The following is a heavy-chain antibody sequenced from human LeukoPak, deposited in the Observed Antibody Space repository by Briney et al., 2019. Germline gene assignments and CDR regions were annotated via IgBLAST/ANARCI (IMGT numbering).Heavy chain of an antibody. CDR3: VLHYYDSREFDY. Sequence: GSSVKVSCKASGGTFSSYAISWVRQAPGQGLEWMGGIIPIFGTANYAQKFQGRVTITADESTSTAYMELSSLRSEDTAVYYCVLHYYDSREFDYWGQGTLVTVSS. D-gene: IGHD3-22*01. CDR1: GGTFSSYA. CDR2: IIPIFGTA. J-gene: IGHJ4*02. V-gene: IGHV1-69*01.